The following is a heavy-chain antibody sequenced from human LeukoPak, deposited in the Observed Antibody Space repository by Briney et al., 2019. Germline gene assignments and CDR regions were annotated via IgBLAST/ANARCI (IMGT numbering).Heavy chain of an antibody. J-gene: IGHJ5*02. D-gene: IGHD2-2*01. CDR3: ARRTQPDIVVVPAAIRSGFDP. CDR1: GGSFSGYY. CDR2: INHSGST. V-gene: IGHV4-34*01. Sequence: KASETLSLTCAVYGGSFSGYYWSWIRQPPGKGLEWIGEINHSGSTNYNPSLKSRVTISVETSKNQFSLKLSSVPAADTAVYYWARRTQPDIVVVPAAIRSGFDPWGEGTLVTVSS.